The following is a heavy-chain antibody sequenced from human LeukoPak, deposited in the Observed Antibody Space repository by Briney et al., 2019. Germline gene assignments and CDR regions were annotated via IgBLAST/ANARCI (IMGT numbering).Heavy chain of an antibody. CDR3: AKDRLIAVAGTYYYYGMDV. D-gene: IGHD6-19*01. J-gene: IGHJ6*02. Sequence: GGSLRLSCAASGFTFSSYAMSWVRQAPGKGLEWVSAISGSGGSTYYADSVKGRFTISRDNSKNTLYLQMNSLRAEDTAVYYCAKDRLIAVAGTYYYYGMDVWGQGTTVTVSS. CDR1: GFTFSSYA. CDR2: ISGSGGST. V-gene: IGHV3-23*01.